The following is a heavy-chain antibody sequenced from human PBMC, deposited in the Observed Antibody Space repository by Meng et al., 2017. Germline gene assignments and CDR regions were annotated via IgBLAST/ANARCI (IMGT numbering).Heavy chain of an antibody. CDR3: ARDSLNTVVFDY. Sequence: SLKISCAASGFTFSSYWMSWVRQAPGKGLEWVANIKQDGSEKYYVDSVKGRFTISRDNAKNSLYLQMNSLRAEDTAVYYCARDSLNTVVFDYWGQGKLVTVSS. CDR1: GFTFSSYW. D-gene: IGHD4-23*01. CDR2: IKQDGSEK. V-gene: IGHV3-7*01. J-gene: IGHJ4*02.